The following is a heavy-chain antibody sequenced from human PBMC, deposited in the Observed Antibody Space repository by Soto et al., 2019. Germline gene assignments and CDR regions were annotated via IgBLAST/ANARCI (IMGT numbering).Heavy chain of an antibody. CDR1: GFSLSTSGVG. D-gene: IGHD5-18*01. Sequence: QITLKESGPTLVKPTQTLTLTCTVSGFSLSTSGVGVGWIRQPPGKALEWLALIYWDDDKRYSPSLKSRLTIAKDTTKNDVVITMTDMDPVDTATYACAHQYSYGSIGAFDIWGQGTMVTVSS. CDR3: AHQYSYGSIGAFDI. J-gene: IGHJ3*02. V-gene: IGHV2-5*02. CDR2: IYWDDDK.